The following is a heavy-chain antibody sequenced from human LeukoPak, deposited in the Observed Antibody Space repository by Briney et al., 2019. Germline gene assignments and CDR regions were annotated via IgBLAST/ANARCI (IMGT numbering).Heavy chain of an antibody. CDR1: GDSVASTY. V-gene: IGHV4-59*02. CDR3: ARESAGSLHDSTAAFHY. D-gene: IGHD2-8*02. Sequence: SETLSLTCSVSGDSVASTYWSWIRQPPGKGLEWIAYGHHSESSNYNPSFRSRVTIPVDTSRNQFSLRLTSVTAADTAVYYCARESAGSLHDSTAAFHYWGQGILVIVSS. CDR2: GHHSESS. J-gene: IGHJ4*02.